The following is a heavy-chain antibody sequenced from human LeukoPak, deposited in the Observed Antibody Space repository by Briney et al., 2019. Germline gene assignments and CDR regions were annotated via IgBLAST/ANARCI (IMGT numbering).Heavy chain of an antibody. J-gene: IGHJ3*02. CDR3: ARDPLWFGEWNDAFDI. V-gene: IGHV1-18*01. CDR1: VYTFTSYG. D-gene: IGHD3-10*01. Sequence: EASVKVSCKASVYTFTSYGISWVRQAPGQGLEWMGWISAYNGNTNYAQKLQGRVTMTTDTSTSTAYMELRSLRSDDTAVYYCARDPLWFGEWNDAFDIWGQGTMVTVSS. CDR2: ISAYNGNT.